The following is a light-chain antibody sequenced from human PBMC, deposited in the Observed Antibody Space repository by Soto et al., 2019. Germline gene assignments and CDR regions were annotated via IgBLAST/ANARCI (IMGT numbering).Light chain of an antibody. CDR2: AAS. CDR1: QSIDIY. Sequence: DIQMTQSPSSLSASVGDRVTITCRASQSIDIYLMWYQQKPGKAPKLLIYAASSLQGGIPSRFSGSGSGTDFTLTISSLQPEDFATYYCQQSYMTPWTFGQGTKVEI. V-gene: IGKV1-39*01. J-gene: IGKJ1*01. CDR3: QQSYMTPWT.